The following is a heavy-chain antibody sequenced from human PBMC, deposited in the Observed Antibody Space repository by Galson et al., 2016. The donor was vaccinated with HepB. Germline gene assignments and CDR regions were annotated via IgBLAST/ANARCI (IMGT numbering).Heavy chain of an antibody. Sequence: SLRLSCAASGFTFDNYVIHWLRQAPGKGLEWVSGISWNSADIGYADSVKGRFTVSRDNAENSLHLQMNSLRAEDTALYYCAKSRYDSGGYLDSWGRGTLVTVSS. CDR2: ISWNSADI. CDR1: GFTFDNYV. J-gene: IGHJ4*02. V-gene: IGHV3-9*01. D-gene: IGHD3-22*01. CDR3: AKSRYDSGGYLDS.